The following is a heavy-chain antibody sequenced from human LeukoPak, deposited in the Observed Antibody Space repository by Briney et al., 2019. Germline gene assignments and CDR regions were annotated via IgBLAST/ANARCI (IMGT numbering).Heavy chain of an antibody. J-gene: IGHJ5*02. V-gene: IGHV1-18*01. Sequence: AYNGNTNYAQKLQGRVTMTTDTSTSTTYMELRSLRSDDTAVYYCARVGLRYFDWFPNDPWGQGTLVTVSS. CDR2: AYNGNT. D-gene: IGHD3-9*01. CDR3: ARVGLRYFDWFPNDP.